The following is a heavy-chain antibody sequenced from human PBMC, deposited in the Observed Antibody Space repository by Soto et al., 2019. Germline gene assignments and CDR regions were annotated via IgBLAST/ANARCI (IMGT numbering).Heavy chain of an antibody. CDR3: ARASTTVNYYYYYGMDG. CDR2: ISAYNGNT. J-gene: IGHJ6*02. CDR1: GYTFTSYG. V-gene: IGHV1-18*01. Sequence: ASVKVSCKASGYTFTSYGISWVRQAPGQGLEWMGWISAYNGNTNYAQKLQGRVTMTTDTSTSTAYMELRSLRSDDTAVYYCARASTTVNYYYYYGMDGWGQGTTVTVSS. D-gene: IGHD4-4*01.